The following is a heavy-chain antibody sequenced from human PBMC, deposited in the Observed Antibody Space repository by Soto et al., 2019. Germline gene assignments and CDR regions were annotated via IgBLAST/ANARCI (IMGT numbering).Heavy chain of an antibody. Sequence: PSETLSLTCTVSGDSVTSINFYWSWIRQSPGKSLEWIGFINYNGNTNYNPSLRSRVTISLNTPKNQFTLTLRYVTAADTARYYCAREFSGNYYYGMDVWGQGXTVTVYS. CDR2: INYNGNT. CDR3: AREFSGNYYYGMDV. V-gene: IGHV4-61*01. J-gene: IGHJ6*02. CDR1: GDSVTSINFY.